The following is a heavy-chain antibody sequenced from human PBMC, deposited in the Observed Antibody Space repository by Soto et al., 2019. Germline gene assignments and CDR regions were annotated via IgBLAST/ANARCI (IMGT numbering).Heavy chain of an antibody. J-gene: IGHJ6*04. CDR3: ASNDNTLTV. D-gene: IGHD1-1*01. CDR1: GGYFSGYY. CDR2: INHSGST. V-gene: IGHV4-34*01. Sequence: SQTLSLTCAVYGGYFSGYYWSWIRQPPGKGLEWIGEINHSGSTNYNPSLKSRVTISVDTSKNQFSLKLSSVTAADTAVYYCASNDNTLTVWGKGTTVTVSS.